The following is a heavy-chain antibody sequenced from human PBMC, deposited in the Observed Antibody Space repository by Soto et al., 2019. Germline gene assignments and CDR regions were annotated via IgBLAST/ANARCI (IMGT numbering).Heavy chain of an antibody. D-gene: IGHD6-19*01. CDR2: IYGGGTT. CDR3: VQTTGWPGFDF. J-gene: IGHJ4*02. V-gene: IGHV3-53*01. CDR1: GFTVSSKY. Sequence: EVQLVESGGGLIQPGGSLRLSCAASGFTVSSKYMTWVRQAPGKGLEWVSLIYGGGTTYYADSVKGRFTISRDNSKNTLFLQVNSLRVEDTAVYYCVQTTGWPGFDFWGQGTLVTVSS.